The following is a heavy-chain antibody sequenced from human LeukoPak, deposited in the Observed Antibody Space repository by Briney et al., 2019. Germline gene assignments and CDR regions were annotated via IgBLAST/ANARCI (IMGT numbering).Heavy chain of an antibody. V-gene: IGHV3-23*01. CDR2: ISGSGGST. Sequence: GGSLRLSCAASGFTFSSYAMSWVRQAPGKGLEWVSAISGSGGSTYYADSVKGRFTISRDNSKNTLYLQMNSLRAEDTAVYYCAKDGYSGYDLFPHPSAFDYWGQGTLVTVSS. J-gene: IGHJ4*02. CDR3: AKDGYSGYDLFPHPSAFDY. CDR1: GFTFSSYA. D-gene: IGHD5-12*01.